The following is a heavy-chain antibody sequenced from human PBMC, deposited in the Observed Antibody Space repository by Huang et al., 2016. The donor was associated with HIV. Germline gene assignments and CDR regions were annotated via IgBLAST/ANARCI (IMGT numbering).Heavy chain of an antibody. Sequence: QVQLVESGGGVVQPGRSLRLSCTSSGFTLSRYGMHWVRQAPGKGLGWVAFISYDGRNQYYADSVKGRFSISRDNSRNTLYLQMNSLTTEDTTVYFCARDPATWYFDLWGRGTLVTVSS. V-gene: IGHV3-30*03. CDR1: GFTLSRYG. J-gene: IGHJ2*01. CDR3: ARDPATWYFDL. CDR2: ISYDGRNQ.